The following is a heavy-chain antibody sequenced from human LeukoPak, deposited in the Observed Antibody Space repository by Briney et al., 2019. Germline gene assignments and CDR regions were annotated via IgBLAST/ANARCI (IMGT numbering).Heavy chain of an antibody. CDR1: GGSISSYY. CDR3: ARDIDCSSTSCQRMGYFDL. D-gene: IGHD2-2*01. CDR2: IYTSGST. Sequence: SETLSLTCTVSGGSISSYYWSWIRQPAGKGLEWIGRIYTSGSTNYNPSLKSRVTMSVDTSKNQFSLKLSSVTAADTAVYYCARDIDCSSTSCQRMGYFDLWGRGTLVTVSS. J-gene: IGHJ2*01. V-gene: IGHV4-4*07.